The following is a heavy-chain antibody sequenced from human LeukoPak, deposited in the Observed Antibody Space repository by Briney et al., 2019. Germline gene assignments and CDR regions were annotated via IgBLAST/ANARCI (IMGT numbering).Heavy chain of an antibody. V-gene: IGHV3-11*04. CDR2: ISSSSSAI. D-gene: IGHD5-24*01. Sequence: KPGRSLRLSCAASGFTFSDYYMSWIRQAPGKGPQWVSYISSSSSAIYYADSVRGRFTISRDNAKNSLYLQMNSLRDEDTAVYYCARDGEMATNPYYFDYWGQGTLVTVSS. CDR1: GFTFSDYY. CDR3: ARDGEMATNPYYFDY. J-gene: IGHJ4*02.